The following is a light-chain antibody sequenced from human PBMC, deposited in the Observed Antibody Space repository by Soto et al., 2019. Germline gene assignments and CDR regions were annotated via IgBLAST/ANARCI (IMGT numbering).Light chain of an antibody. CDR2: GVS. J-gene: IGKJ4*01. CDR3: QQRSKWPLT. CDR1: QSVTIN. Sequence: EIVLTQSSATLSLSPGERATLSCRASQSVTINALAWYQQKPGQAPRLLIYGVSSRATGIPDRFSGSGSGIDFTITISSLEPEDFAVYYCQQRSKWPLTFGGGTKVEIK. V-gene: IGKV3-11*01.